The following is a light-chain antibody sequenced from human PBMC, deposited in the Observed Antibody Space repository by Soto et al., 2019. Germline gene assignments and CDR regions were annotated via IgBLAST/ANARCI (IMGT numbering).Light chain of an antibody. J-gene: IGKJ5*01. CDR1: QDIRSH. V-gene: IGKV3-20*01. CDR2: DAS. CDR3: QQYGTSEII. Sequence: ENVLTQSPGTLSLSPGERVTLSCRASQDIRSHLAWYQHKPGQAPRLLIFDASSRATGISDRFSGSGSGTDFTLSISRVEPEDFAVFFCQQYGTSEIIFGQGTRLEIK.